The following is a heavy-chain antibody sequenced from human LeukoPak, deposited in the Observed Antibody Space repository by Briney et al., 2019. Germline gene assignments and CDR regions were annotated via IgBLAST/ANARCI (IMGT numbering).Heavy chain of an antibody. D-gene: IGHD3-3*02. CDR3: ARVGDHFHWNLDL. CDR2: IYSGATT. Sequence: GGPLRLSCAASGFSVSTYYMNWVRQAPGKGLEWVSIIYSGATTYYADSVKGRFTISRDTSKNTVSLQMNSLRAEDTAVYFCARVGDHFHWNLDLWGRGTLVSVSS. J-gene: IGHJ2*01. V-gene: IGHV3-53*01. CDR1: GFSVSTYY.